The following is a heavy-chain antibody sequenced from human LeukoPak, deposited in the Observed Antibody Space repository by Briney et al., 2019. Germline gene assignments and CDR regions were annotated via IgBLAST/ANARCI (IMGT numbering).Heavy chain of an antibody. J-gene: IGHJ3*02. V-gene: IGHV3-9*01. Sequence: GGSLRLSCAASGFTFDDYAMHWVRQAPGKGLEWVSGISWNSGSIGYADSVKGRFTIPRDNAKNSLYLQMNSLRAEDTALYYCAKDMGVVGNDAFDIWGQGTMVTVSS. D-gene: IGHD1-26*01. CDR3: AKDMGVVGNDAFDI. CDR2: ISWNSGSI. CDR1: GFTFDDYA.